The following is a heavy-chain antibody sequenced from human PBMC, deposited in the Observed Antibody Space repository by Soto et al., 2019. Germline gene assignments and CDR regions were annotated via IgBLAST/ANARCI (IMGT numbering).Heavy chain of an antibody. J-gene: IGHJ6*01. D-gene: IGHD6-13*01. CDR3: ARRLAAGMDV. Sequence: LTICCSVSGYSFTRYWIGWLRQMPGKGLEWMGIIYPGDSDTRYSPSFQGQVTISADKSISTAYLQWSSLKASDTAMYYCARRLAAGMDVWGQGTTVTVSS. V-gene: IGHV5-51*01. CDR1: GYSFTRYW. CDR2: IYPGDSDT.